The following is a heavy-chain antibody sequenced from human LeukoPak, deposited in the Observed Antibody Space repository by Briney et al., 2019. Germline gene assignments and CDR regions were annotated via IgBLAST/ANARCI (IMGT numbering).Heavy chain of an antibody. CDR2: IYSGGST. J-gene: IGHJ4*02. CDR1: GFTVSSNY. Sequence: HPGGSLRLSCAASGFTVSSNYMSWVRQAPGKGLEWVSVIYSGGSTYYADSVKGRFTISRDNSKNTLYLQMNSLRAEDTAVYYCARVEAVAGTGGFDYWGQGTLVTVSS. CDR3: ARVEAVAGTGGFDY. V-gene: IGHV3-53*01. D-gene: IGHD6-19*01.